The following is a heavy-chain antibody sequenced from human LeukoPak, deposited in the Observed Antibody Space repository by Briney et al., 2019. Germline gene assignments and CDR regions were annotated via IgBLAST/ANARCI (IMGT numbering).Heavy chain of an antibody. V-gene: IGHV3-74*01. CDR1: GFTFSDTW. J-gene: IGHJ4*02. Sequence: GGSLRLSCAASGFTFSDTWMHWVRQAPGEGLVWVSRIRSDGSDTRYAESVKGRFTISRDNAKNTLYLQMNSLRAEDTAVYYCERDWSNAVNNWGQGPLVTVAS. CDR2: IRSDGSDT. D-gene: IGHD3-22*01. CDR3: ERDWSNAVNN.